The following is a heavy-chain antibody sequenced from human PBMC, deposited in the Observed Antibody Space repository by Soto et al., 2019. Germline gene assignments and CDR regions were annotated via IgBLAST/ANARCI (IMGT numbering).Heavy chain of an antibody. CDR2: ISPSGGST. CDR3: ASPLLWFGESTLYYGMDV. Sequence: GASVKVSCKASGYTFTSYYMHWVRQAPGQGLEWRGIISPSGGSTSYAQKFQGRVTMTRDTSTSTVYMELSSLRSEDTAVYYCASPLLWFGESTLYYGMDVWGQGTTVTVSS. J-gene: IGHJ6*02. V-gene: IGHV1-46*01. D-gene: IGHD3-10*01. CDR1: GYTFTSYY.